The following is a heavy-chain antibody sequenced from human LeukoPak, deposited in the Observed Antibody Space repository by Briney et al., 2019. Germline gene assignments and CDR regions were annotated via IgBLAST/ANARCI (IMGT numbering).Heavy chain of an antibody. J-gene: IGHJ3*02. Sequence: ASVKVSCKASGYTFTGYYMHWVRQAPGQGLEWMGWINPNSGGTNYAQKFQGRVTMTRDTSISTAYMELSRLRSDDTAVYYCASHDWGFGGWWGPGVDAFDIWGQGTMVTVSS. D-gene: IGHD7-27*01. CDR1: GYTFTGYY. V-gene: IGHV1-2*02. CDR3: ASHDWGFGGWWGPGVDAFDI. CDR2: INPNSGGT.